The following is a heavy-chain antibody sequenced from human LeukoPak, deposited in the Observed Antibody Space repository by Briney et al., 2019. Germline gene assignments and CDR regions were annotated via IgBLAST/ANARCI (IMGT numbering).Heavy chain of an antibody. CDR3: ARGYGDYPTTSDY. J-gene: IGHJ4*02. CDR1: GYTFTGYY. CDR2: INPNSGGT. D-gene: IGHD4-17*01. V-gene: IGHV1-2*02. Sequence: GASVKVSCKASGYTFTGYYMHWVRQAPGQGLEWMGWINPNSGGTNYAQKFQGRVTMTRDTSISTAYMELSRLRSDDTAVYYCARGYGDYPTTSDYWGQGTLVTVSS.